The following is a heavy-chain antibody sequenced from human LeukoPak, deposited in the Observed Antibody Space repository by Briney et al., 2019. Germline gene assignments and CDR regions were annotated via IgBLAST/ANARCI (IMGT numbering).Heavy chain of an antibody. Sequence: PGGSLRLSCAASGFTLSSNYMSWVRQAPGKGLEWVSDIYSGGSTYYADSVKGRFTISRDTSKNTLYLQMNSLRAEDTDVYYCARDGGELTEKNYYYYGMDGWGQGTTVTASS. CDR3: ARDGGELTEKNYYYYGMDG. CDR2: IYSGGST. J-gene: IGHJ6*02. D-gene: IGHD1-26*01. V-gene: IGHV3-66*01. CDR1: GFTLSSNY.